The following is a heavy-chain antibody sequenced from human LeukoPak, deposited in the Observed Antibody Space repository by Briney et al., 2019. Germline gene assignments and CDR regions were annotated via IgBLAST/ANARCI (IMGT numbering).Heavy chain of an antibody. D-gene: IGHD3/OR15-3a*01. Sequence: SETLSLTCTVSGGSISSGSYYWSWIRQPAGKGLEWIGRIYTSGSTNYNPSLKSRVTISVDTSKNQFSLKLSSVTAADTAVYYCARHLDYPYYFDYWGQGTLVTVSS. J-gene: IGHJ4*02. CDR3: ARHLDYPYYFDY. V-gene: IGHV4-61*02. CDR2: IYTSGST. CDR1: GGSISSGSYY.